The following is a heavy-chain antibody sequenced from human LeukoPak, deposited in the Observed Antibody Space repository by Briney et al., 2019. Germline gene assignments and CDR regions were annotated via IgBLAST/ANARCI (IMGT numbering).Heavy chain of an antibody. CDR1: GGTFSSYA. CDR3: ARDEGYCSGGSCYYNSWFDP. D-gene: IGHD2-15*01. J-gene: IGHJ5*02. CDR2: IIPIFGTA. V-gene: IGHV1-69*13. Sequence: SVKVSCKASGGTFSSYAISWVRQAPGQGLEWMGGIIPIFGTANYAQKFQGRVTITADEPTSTAYMELSSLRSEDTAVYYCARDEGYCSGGSCYYNSWFDPWGQGTLVTVSS.